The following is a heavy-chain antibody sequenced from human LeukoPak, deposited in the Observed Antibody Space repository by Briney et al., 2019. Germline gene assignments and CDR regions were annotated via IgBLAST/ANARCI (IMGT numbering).Heavy chain of an antibody. D-gene: IGHD4-17*01. Sequence: SETLSLTCTVSDVSISSSTYYWAWIRQPPGKGLEWIGTSYFGESANYVPSLKSRVTISVDTSKNQFSLTLTPVTAADTALYFCAGNYGDPTYFDYWGQGILVSVSS. V-gene: IGHV4-39*01. CDR1: DVSISSSTYY. J-gene: IGHJ4*02. CDR2: SYFGESA. CDR3: AGNYGDPTYFDY.